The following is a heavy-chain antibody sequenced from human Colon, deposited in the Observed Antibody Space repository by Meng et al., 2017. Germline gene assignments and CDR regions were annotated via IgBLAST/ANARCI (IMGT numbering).Heavy chain of an antibody. Sequence: QVPIQQGGAGRLKPSETLSLTVSVSGGSFSGCYWSWIRQPPGKGLEWIGEIDHFGISNYNSSLKGRLTMSVDTSKKQISLTLTSVTAADTAVYYCATGLRHGDWFDPWGPGTLVTVSS. CDR1: GGSFSGCY. CDR3: ATGLRHGDWFDP. D-gene: IGHD4-17*01. J-gene: IGHJ5*02. CDR2: IDHFGIS. V-gene: IGHV4-34*02.